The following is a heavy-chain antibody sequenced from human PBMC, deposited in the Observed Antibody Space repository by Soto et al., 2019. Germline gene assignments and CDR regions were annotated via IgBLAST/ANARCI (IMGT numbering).Heavy chain of an antibody. D-gene: IGHD5-12*01. CDR3: ARSPLAGEMATIFDV. V-gene: IGHV1-69*06. J-gene: IGHJ6*02. Sequence: SVKVSCKASGGTFSSYAISWVRQAPGQGLEWMGGIIPIFGTANYAQKFQGRVTITADKSTSTAYMELSSLRSEDTAVYYCARSPLAGEMATIFDVWGQGTTVTVSS. CDR2: IIPIFGTA. CDR1: GGTFSSYA.